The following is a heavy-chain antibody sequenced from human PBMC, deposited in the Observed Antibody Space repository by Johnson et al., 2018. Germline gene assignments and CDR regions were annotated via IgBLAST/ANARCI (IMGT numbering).Heavy chain of an antibody. CDR2: MNPNSGNT. V-gene: IGHV1-8*01. CDR3: ASTTTTWEDAFDI. J-gene: IGHJ3*02. Sequence: QVQLVQSGAEVKKXGASVKVSCKASGYTFTSYDINWVRQATGQGLEWMGWMNPNSGNTGYAQKFQGRGTMTRNNSISTAYMELSSLRSEDTAVYYCASTTTTWEDAFDIWGQGTMVTVSS. CDR1: GYTFTSYD. D-gene: IGHD1-1*01.